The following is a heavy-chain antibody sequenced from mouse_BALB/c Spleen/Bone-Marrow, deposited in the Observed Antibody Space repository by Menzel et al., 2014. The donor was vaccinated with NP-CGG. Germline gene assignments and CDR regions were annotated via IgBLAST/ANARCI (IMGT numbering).Heavy chain of an antibody. V-gene: IGHV1-14*01. CDR3: ARSLYGFDWYFDV. Sequence: EVHLQQSGPELVKPGASVKMSCKASGYTFTSYVMHWVKQKPGQGLEWIGNINPYNDGTKYNEKFKGKATLTSDKFSSTAYMELGSLTSEDSAVYYCARSLYGFDWYFDVWGAGTTVTVSS. CDR2: INPYNDGT. CDR1: GYTFTSYV. D-gene: IGHD2-2*01. J-gene: IGHJ1*01.